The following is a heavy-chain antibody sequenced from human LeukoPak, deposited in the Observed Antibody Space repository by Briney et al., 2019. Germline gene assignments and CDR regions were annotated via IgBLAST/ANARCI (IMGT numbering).Heavy chain of an antibody. V-gene: IGHV4-59*10. CDR1: GASISNSH. D-gene: IGHD2-2*01. CDR2: IDGSGNT. Sequence: PSETLSLTCDVSGASISNSHWTWIRQPAGKGLEWIGRIDGSGNTIYSPSLKNRVTMSVDTSKKQFSLKLGSVTAADTAFYYCARWCSSSSCYGGYDCWGQGTPVTVSS. J-gene: IGHJ4*02. CDR3: ARWCSSSSCYGGYDC.